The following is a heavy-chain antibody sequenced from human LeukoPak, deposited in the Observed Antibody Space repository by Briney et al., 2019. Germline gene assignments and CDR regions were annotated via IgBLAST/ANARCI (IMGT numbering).Heavy chain of an antibody. CDR3: ARDREPTYYDFWSGPLWFDP. CDR2: ISAYNGNT. CDR1: GYTFTSYG. V-gene: IGHV1-18*01. D-gene: IGHD3-3*01. Sequence: ASVKVSCEASGYTFTSYGISWVRQAPGQGLEWMGWISAYNGNTNYAQKLQGRVTMTTDTSTSTAYMELSSLRSEDTAVYYCARDREPTYYDFWSGPLWFDPWGQGTLVTVSS. J-gene: IGHJ5*02.